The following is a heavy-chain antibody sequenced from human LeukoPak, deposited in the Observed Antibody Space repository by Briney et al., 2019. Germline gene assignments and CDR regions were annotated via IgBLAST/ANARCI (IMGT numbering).Heavy chain of an antibody. Sequence: PGGSLRLSCAASGFTFSSYAMSWVRQAPGKGLEWVSAISGSGGSTYYADSVKGRFTISRDNSKNTLYLQMNSLRAEDTAVYYCAKEGGRVRGIAAADGDAFDIWGQGTMVTVSS. CDR2: ISGSGGST. V-gene: IGHV3-23*01. CDR1: GFTFSSYA. D-gene: IGHD6-13*01. CDR3: AKEGGRVRGIAAADGDAFDI. J-gene: IGHJ3*02.